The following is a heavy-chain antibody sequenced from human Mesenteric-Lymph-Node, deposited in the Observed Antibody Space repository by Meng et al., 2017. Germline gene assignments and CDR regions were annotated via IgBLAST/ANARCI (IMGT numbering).Heavy chain of an antibody. D-gene: IGHD2-2*01. J-gene: IGHJ4*02. CDR3: ARAFRVGSSTSFY. Sequence: QVHVVQSGAEVKKPGSSVKVSCKASGGTFSSYAISWVRQAPGQGLEWMGWMNPNSGNTGYAQKFQGRVTITRNTSISTAYMELSSLRSEDTAVYYCARAFRVGSSTSFYWGQGTLVTVSS. CDR2: MNPNSGNT. V-gene: IGHV1-8*03. CDR1: GGTFSSYA.